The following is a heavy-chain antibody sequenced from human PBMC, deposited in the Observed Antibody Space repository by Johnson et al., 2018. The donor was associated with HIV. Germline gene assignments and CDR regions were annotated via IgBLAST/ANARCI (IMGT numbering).Heavy chain of an antibody. Sequence: QVQLVESGGGVVQPGRSLRLSCTASGFIFSNHDIAWVRQAPGKGLEWVGHISYDGNNKYYADSVKGRFTISRDDSKNTLYLQMNSLRAGDTAVYYCARGGAAAGGAFDIWGQGTMVTVSS. J-gene: IGHJ3*02. CDR1: GFIFSNHD. CDR3: ARGGAAAGGAFDI. V-gene: IGHV3-30*03. D-gene: IGHD6-13*01. CDR2: ISYDGNNK.